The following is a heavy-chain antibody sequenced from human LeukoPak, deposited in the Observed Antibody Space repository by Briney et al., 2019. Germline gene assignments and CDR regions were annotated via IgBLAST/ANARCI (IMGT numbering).Heavy chain of an antibody. V-gene: IGHV4-34*01. CDR3: ARLYYYDSSGPPL. Sequence: PSETLSLXCAVYGGSFSGYYWGWIRQPPGKGLEWIGNIYYTGRTYYNPSLKSRVTISVDTSKNQFSLKLSSVSAADTAVYYCARLYYYDSSGPPLWGQGTLVTVSS. J-gene: IGHJ4*02. D-gene: IGHD3-22*01. CDR2: IYYTGRT. CDR1: GGSFSGYY.